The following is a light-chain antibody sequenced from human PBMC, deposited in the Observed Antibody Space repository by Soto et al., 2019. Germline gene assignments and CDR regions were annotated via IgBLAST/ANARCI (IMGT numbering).Light chain of an antibody. CDR3: ASWDDSLNTVV. CDR1: NSNIGSNT. J-gene: IGLJ2*01. V-gene: IGLV1-44*01. CDR2: SNN. Sequence: QLVLIQPPSASGTPGQRVTISCSGGNSNIGSNTVNWYQQVPGTAPKVLIFSNNQRPSGVPDRFSGSKSGTSVSLAISGLQSEDEADYYCASWDDSLNTVVFGGGTKLTVL.